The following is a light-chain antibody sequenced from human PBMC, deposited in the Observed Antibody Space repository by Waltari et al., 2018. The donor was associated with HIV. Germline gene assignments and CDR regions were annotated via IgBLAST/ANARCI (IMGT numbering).Light chain of an antibody. CDR2: GDN. V-gene: IGLV6-57*03. CDR3: QSCDMSSRV. Sequence: NFILTQPHSVSESPGKTVTISCTRSSGSIASRHVQWYQQRPGSVPSTVIYGDNQRPRWVPYRLSGSIHTSSNPASLTISGLETEDEADYYCQSCDMSSRVFGGGTKLTVL. J-gene: IGLJ3*02. CDR1: SGSIASRH.